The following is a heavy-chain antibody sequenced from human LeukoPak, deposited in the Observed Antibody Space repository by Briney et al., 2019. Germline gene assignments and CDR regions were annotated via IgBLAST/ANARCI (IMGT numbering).Heavy chain of an antibody. CDR2: ISGGSGTT. CDR3: ARKSLPWDGKGPSFDY. D-gene: IGHD1-1*01. CDR1: GFTFSSYA. V-gene: IGHV3-23*01. J-gene: IGHJ4*02. Sequence: PGGSLTLSCAASGFTFSSYARSWVRQGPGKGLEWVSSISGGSGTTLYTDSARSLFSIFRDTYRKTLYLHLHSLSAEDTAVYSWARKSLPWDGKGPSFDYWGQGTLVTVSS.